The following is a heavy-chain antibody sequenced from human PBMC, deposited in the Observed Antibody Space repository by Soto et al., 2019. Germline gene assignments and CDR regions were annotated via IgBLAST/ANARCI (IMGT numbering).Heavy chain of an antibody. D-gene: IGHD3-10*01. Sequence: QVQLVQSGAEVKKPGASVKVSCKASGYTFTTYGISWVRQAPGQGLEWMGWISAYTGNTNYAHNLQGRVTMTTDTSTTTAYMELRRLRSDDTAVYYCARGGTYYYGSWNYLDFDYWGQGTLVTVSS. CDR1: GYTFTTYG. CDR3: ARGGTYYYGSWNYLDFDY. CDR2: ISAYTGNT. V-gene: IGHV1-18*01. J-gene: IGHJ4*02.